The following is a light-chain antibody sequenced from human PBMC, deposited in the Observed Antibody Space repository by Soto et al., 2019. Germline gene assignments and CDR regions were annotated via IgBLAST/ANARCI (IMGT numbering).Light chain of an antibody. CDR3: QQYYSFPRA. Sequence: KGPELPIYAASTLRSGVPSRFSGSGSGTDFTLTISCLQSEDFATYYCQQYYSFPRAFGQGTKVEIK. J-gene: IGKJ1*01. CDR2: AAS. V-gene: IGKV1D-8*02.